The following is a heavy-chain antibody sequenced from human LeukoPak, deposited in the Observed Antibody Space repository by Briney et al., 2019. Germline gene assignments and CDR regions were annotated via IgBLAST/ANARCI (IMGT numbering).Heavy chain of an antibody. D-gene: IGHD2-15*01. CDR3: ARRAKSYCSGGSCYLDY. CDR1: GYRFTSYW. V-gene: IGHV5-10-1*01. Sequence: GESLQISSKGSGYRFTSYWISWVRQMPGKGLEWMGRIDPSDSYTNYSPSFQGHVTISADKSISTAYLQWSSLKASDTAMYYCARRAKSYCSGGSCYLDYWGQGTLVTVSS. CDR2: IDPSDSYT. J-gene: IGHJ4*02.